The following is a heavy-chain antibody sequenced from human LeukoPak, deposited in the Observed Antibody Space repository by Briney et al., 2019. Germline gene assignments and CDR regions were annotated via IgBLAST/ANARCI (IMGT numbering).Heavy chain of an antibody. Sequence: PGGSLRLSCAASGFTFSSYSMNWVRQAPGKGLEWVSYISSSSSTIYYADSVKGRFTISRDNAKNSLYLQMNSLRAEDTAVYYCASETAVVTQDDAFDIWGQGTMVTVSS. J-gene: IGHJ3*02. CDR3: ASETAVVTQDDAFDI. CDR2: ISSSSSTI. CDR1: GFTFSSYS. D-gene: IGHD4-23*01. V-gene: IGHV3-48*01.